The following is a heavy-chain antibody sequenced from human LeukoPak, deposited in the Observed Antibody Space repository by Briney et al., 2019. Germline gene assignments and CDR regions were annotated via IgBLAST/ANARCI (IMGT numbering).Heavy chain of an antibody. V-gene: IGHV1-8*02. CDR3: AAEGADSGAFDI. Sequence: ASVKVSCKASGYTFTGYCIHWVRQATGQGLEWMGWMNPNSGNTGYAQKFQGRVTMTRNTSISTAYMELSSLRSEDTAVYYCAAEGADSGAFDIWGQGTMVTVSS. CDR1: GYTFTGYC. D-gene: IGHD3-3*01. J-gene: IGHJ3*02. CDR2: MNPNSGNT.